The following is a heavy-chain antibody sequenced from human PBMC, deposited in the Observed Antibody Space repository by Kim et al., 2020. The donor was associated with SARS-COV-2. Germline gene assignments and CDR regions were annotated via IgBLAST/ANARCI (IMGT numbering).Heavy chain of an antibody. J-gene: IGHJ5*02. V-gene: IGHV3-74*01. CDR1: GFTFSSYW. CDR3: ARGARWFGELFPVDP. Sequence: GGSLRLSCAASGFTFSSYWMHWVRQAPGKGLVWVSRINSDGSSTSYADSVKGRFTISRDNAKNTLYLQMNSLRAEDTAVYYCARGARWFGELFPVDPWGQGTLVTVSS. CDR2: INSDGSST. D-gene: IGHD3-10*01.